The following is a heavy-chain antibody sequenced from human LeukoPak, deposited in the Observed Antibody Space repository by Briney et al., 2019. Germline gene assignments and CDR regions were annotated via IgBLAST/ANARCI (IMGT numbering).Heavy chain of an antibody. CDR2: IYSGGST. V-gene: IGHV3-66*01. D-gene: IGHD3-10*01. J-gene: IGHJ4*02. CDR1: GFTVSSNY. Sequence: GGSLRLSCAASGFTVSSNYMSWVRQAPRKGLEWVSVIYSGGSTYYADSVKGRFTISRDNSKNTLYLQMNSLRAEDTAVYYCARFYGSGSYFDYWGQGTLVTVSS. CDR3: ARFYGSGSYFDY.